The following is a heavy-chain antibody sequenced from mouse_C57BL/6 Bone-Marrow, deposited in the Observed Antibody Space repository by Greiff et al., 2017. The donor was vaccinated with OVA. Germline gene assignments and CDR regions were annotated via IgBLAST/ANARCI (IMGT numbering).Heavy chain of an antibody. D-gene: IGHD1-1*01. CDR2: IDPSDSYT. V-gene: IGHV1-69*01. J-gene: IGHJ3*01. Sequence: QVQLQQPGAELVMPGASVKLSCKASGYTFTSYWMHWVKQRPGQGLEWIGEIDPSDSYTNYNQKFKGKSTLTVDKSSSTAYMQLSSLTSEDSAVYYCARGTTVVDFAYWGQGTLVTVSA. CDR1: GYTFTSYW. CDR3: ARGTTVVDFAY.